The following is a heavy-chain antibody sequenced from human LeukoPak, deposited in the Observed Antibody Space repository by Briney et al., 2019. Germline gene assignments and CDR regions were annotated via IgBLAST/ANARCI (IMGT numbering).Heavy chain of an antibody. CDR3: ASVSWSQGLPYYYYYMDV. J-gene: IGHJ6*03. V-gene: IGHV3-48*03. CDR1: GFTFSSYE. CDR2: ISSSGSTI. D-gene: IGHD3-16*02. Sequence: PGGSLRLSCAASGFTFSSYEMNWVRQAPGKGLEWVSYISSSGSTIYYADSVKGRFTISRDNAKNSLYLQMNSLRAEDTAVYYCASVSWSQGLPYYYYYMDVWGKGTTVTVSS.